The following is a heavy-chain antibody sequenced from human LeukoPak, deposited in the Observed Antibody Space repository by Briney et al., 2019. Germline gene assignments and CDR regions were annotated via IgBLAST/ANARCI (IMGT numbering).Heavy chain of an antibody. D-gene: IGHD6-13*01. Sequence: ASVKVSCKATGSAFTSYYMHWVRQAPGQGLEWMGVINPSGGSTSYAQKFQGRVTMTRDTSTSTVYMELSSLRSEDTAVYYCARDVGAAAGPGHPRENWFDPWGQGTLVTVSS. V-gene: IGHV1-46*01. CDR3: ARDVGAAAGPGHPRENWFDP. CDR1: GSAFTSYY. J-gene: IGHJ5*02. CDR2: INPSGGST.